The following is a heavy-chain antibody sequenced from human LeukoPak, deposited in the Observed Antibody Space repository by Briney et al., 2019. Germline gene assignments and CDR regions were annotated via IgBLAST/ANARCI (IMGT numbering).Heavy chain of an antibody. CDR1: GYTFTGYY. D-gene: IGHD2-21*02. CDR3: ARERDIVVVTAISWYFDL. J-gene: IGHJ2*01. Sequence: ASVKASCKASGYTFTGYYMHWVRQAPGQGLEWMGWINPNSGGTNYAQKFQGRVTMTRDTSISTAYMELSRLRSDDTAVYYCARERDIVVVTAISWYFDLWGRGTLVTVSS. CDR2: INPNSGGT. V-gene: IGHV1-2*02.